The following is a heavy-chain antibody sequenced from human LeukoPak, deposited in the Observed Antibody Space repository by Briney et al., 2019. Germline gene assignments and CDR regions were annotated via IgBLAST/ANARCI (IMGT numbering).Heavy chain of an antibody. CDR3: AREGDVGYWGSTGRSFDY. CDR2: IIPMFGTE. D-gene: IGHD7-27*01. J-gene: IGHJ4*02. Sequence: GASVRVSCKASGDTFSKYPISWVRQAPGQGLEWMGAIIPMFGTEHYAQKFQGRVTITTDESATTAYMDLRGLTSDDTAVYYCAREGDVGYWGSTGRSFDYWGQGALVTVSS. V-gene: IGHV1-69*05. CDR1: GDTFSKYP.